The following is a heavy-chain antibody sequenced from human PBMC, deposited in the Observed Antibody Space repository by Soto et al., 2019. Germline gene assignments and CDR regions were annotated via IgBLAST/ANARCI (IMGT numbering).Heavy chain of an antibody. Sequence: ASVKVSCKASGYTFTSYYMHWVRQAPGQGLEWMGIINPSGGSTSYAQKFQGRVTMTRDTSTSTVYMELSSLRSEDTAVYYCARDPAVTTNSWCHFYYCGQGTLVTVSS. D-gene: IGHD4-17*01. CDR1: GYTFTSYY. V-gene: IGHV1-46*01. CDR2: INPSGGST. J-gene: IGHJ4*02. CDR3: ARDPAVTTNSWCHFYY.